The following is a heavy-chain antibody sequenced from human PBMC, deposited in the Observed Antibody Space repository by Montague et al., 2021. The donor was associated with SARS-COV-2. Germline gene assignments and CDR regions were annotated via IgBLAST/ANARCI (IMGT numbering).Heavy chain of an antibody. J-gene: IGHJ6*02. CDR1: GGSISSGGYY. CDR3: ARGGSYSSGWYGVDYYYGMDV. Sequence: TLSLTRTVSGGSISSGGYYWSWIRQHPGKGLEWIGYIYYSGSTYYXPSLKSRVTVSVDTSKNQFSLKLSSVTAADTAVYYCARGGSYSSGWYGVDYYYGMDVWGQGTTVTVSS. D-gene: IGHD6-19*01. CDR2: IYYSGST. V-gene: IGHV4-31*03.